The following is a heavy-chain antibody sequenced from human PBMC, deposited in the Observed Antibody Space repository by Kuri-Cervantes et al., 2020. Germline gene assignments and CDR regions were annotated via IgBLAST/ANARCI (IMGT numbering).Heavy chain of an antibody. Sequence: SVKVSCKVSGYTLTELSMHWVRQAPGKGLEWMGRIIPILGIANYAQKFQGRVTITADKSTSTAYMELSSLRSEDTAVYYCARVKYDFWSAPISMDVWGQGTTVTVSS. CDR1: GYTLTELS. CDR2: IIPILGIA. D-gene: IGHD3-3*01. J-gene: IGHJ6*02. CDR3: ARVKYDFWSAPISMDV. V-gene: IGHV1-69*04.